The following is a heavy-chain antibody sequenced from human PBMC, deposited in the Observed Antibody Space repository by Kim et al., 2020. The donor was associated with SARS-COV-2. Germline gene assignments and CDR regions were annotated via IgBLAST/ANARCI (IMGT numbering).Heavy chain of an antibody. CDR2: IYTSGST. Sequence: SETLSLTCTVSGGSISSGSYYWSWIRQPAGKGLEWIGRIYTSGSTNYNPSLKSRVTISVDTSKNQFSLKLSSVTAADTAVYYCARDSDYGSGSYLYYYYGMDVWGQGTTVTVSS. D-gene: IGHD3-10*01. CDR1: GGSISSGSYY. V-gene: IGHV4-61*02. CDR3: ARDSDYGSGSYLYYYYGMDV. J-gene: IGHJ6*02.